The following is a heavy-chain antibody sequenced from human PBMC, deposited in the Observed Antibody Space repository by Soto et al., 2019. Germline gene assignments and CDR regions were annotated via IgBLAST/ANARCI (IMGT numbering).Heavy chain of an antibody. J-gene: IGHJ5*02. D-gene: IGHD6-13*01. V-gene: IGHV4-34*01. CDR2: INHSGST. Sequence: SETLSLTCAVYGGSFSDYSWSWIRQPPAKGLEWMGEINHSGSTNYNPSLKSRVTISVETSKNQFSLKLSSVSAADTAVYYCARGRRINSSLYRERNWFDPWGQGTLVTVSS. CDR3: ARGRRINSSLYRERNWFDP. CDR1: GGSFSDYS.